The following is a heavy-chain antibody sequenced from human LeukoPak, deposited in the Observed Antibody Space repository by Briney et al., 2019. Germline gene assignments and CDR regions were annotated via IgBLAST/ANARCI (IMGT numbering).Heavy chain of an antibody. CDR2: IYYSGST. CDR3: ASRINWGIGAFDI. CDR1: GDSISISSYY. V-gene: IGHV4-39*01. J-gene: IGHJ3*02. D-gene: IGHD7-27*01. Sequence: PSETLSLTCTVSGDSISISSYYWGWIRQPPGKGLEWLGNIYYSGSTYYNPSLKSRVAISVDTSKNQFSLKLSSVTAADTAVYYCASRINWGIGAFDIWGQGTMVTVSS.